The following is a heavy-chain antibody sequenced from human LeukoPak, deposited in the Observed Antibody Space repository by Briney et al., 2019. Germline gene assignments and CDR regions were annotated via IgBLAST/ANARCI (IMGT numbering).Heavy chain of an antibody. CDR1: VGPIRGGTYY. J-gene: IGHJ5*02. CDR3: ARRSRLLDWFDP. D-gene: IGHD2/OR15-2a*01. Sequence: SETLSLTCAVSVGPIRGGTYYWGCIRQPPGGGLGWVRSFYCIESTYHNPSLRSSVTISLDTSKLQFSLKLSSVTAADTAEYCCARRSRLLDWFDPWGQGNLVTVSS. V-gene: IGHV4-39*01. CDR2: FYCIEST.